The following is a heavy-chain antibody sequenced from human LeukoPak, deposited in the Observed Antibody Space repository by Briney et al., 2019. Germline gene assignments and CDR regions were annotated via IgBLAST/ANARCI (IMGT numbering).Heavy chain of an antibody. CDR1: GGSISSYY. Sequence: SETLSLTCTVSGGSISSYYWSWIRQPPGKGLEWIGYIYSSGSTNYNPSLKSRVTISVDTSKNQFSLKLSSVTAADTAVYYCARVSLDAFDIWGQGTMVTVSS. CDR2: IYSSGST. CDR3: ARVSLDAFDI. V-gene: IGHV4-59*01. J-gene: IGHJ3*02.